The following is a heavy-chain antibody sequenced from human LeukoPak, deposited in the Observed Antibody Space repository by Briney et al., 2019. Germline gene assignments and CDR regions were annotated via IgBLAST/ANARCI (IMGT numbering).Heavy chain of an antibody. CDR2: IYHSGST. CDR3: ARPYYYFMDV. CDR1: GFTFSDSW. V-gene: IGHV4-4*02. J-gene: IGHJ6*03. Sequence: GSLRLSCAASGFTFSDSWMSWVRQPPGKGLEWIGEIYHSGSTNYNPPLKSRVTISVDKSKNHFSLKLSSVTAADTAVYYCARPYYYFMDVWGKGTTVTVSS.